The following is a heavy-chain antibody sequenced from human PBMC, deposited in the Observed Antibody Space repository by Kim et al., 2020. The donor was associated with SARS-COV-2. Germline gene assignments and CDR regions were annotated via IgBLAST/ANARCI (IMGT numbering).Heavy chain of an antibody. CDR1: GYSFTSYW. V-gene: IGHV5-10-1*01. CDR3: ARRDVLLWFGELYAGWFDT. Sequence: GESLKISCKGSGYSFTSYWISWVRQMPGKGLEWMGRIDPSDSYTNYSPSFQGHVTISADKSISTAYLQWSSLKASDTAMYYCARRDVLLWFGELYAGWFDTWGQGTLVTVSS. D-gene: IGHD3-10*01. J-gene: IGHJ5*02. CDR2: IDPSDSYT.